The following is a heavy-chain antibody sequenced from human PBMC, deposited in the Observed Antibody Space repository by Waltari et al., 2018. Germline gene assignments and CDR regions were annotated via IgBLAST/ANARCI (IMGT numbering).Heavy chain of an antibody. Sequence: QVQLQESGPGLAKASQTLSLTCDVSGGSISNLNFYWSWIRQPAGKGLEWIGSIYYSGTTYYNPSLNSRVTISVDTSKNQFSLKLTSVTAADTAMYFCARQSYYDESGHDWGQGTLVTVSS. D-gene: IGHD3-22*01. CDR1: GGSISNLNFY. V-gene: IGHV4-39*01. J-gene: IGHJ4*02. CDR3: ARQSYYDESGHD. CDR2: IYYSGTT.